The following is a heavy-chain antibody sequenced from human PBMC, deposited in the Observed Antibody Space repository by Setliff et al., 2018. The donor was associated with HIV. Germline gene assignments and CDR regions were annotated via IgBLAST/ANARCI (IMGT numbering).Heavy chain of an antibody. CDR1: GGSILSGGYY. Sequence: PSETLSLTCSVSGGSILSGGYYWSWIRQHPGRGLEWIGYIYYSGTTTYNPSLKSRATISLDSSMNQFSLKVSSVTAADTAVYYCATSTRKSFDFWSDSHTTYPPYYFDYWVPETLLVTVSS. J-gene: IGHJ4*03. D-gene: IGHD3-3*01. CDR2: IYYSGTT. CDR3: ATSTRKSFDFWSDSHTTYPPYYFDY. V-gene: IGHV4-31*03.